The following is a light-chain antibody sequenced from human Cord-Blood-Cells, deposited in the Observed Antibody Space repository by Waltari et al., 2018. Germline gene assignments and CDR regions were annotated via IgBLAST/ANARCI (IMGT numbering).Light chain of an antibody. CDR2: AAA. Sequence: QMTLSTSPLAAYGGVRVTITCRASQSSSSYLNWYQQKPGKAPKLLIYAAASLQSGVPSRFSGSGSGTDFTLTISSLQPEDFATYYCQQSYSTPYTFGQGTKLEIK. CDR1: QSSSSY. V-gene: IGKV1-39*01. CDR3: QQSYSTPYT. J-gene: IGKJ2*01.